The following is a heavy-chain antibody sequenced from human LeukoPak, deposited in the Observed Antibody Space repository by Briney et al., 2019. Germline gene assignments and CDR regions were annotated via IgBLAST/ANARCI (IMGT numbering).Heavy chain of an antibody. CDR2: ISANNGNT. V-gene: IGHV1-18*01. D-gene: IGHD3-16*01. CDR1: GYTFTSYS. Sequence: ASVKVSCKASGYTFTSYSISWVRHAPGQGLEWMGWISANNGNTNYAQKLQGRVTMTTDTSTTTAYMKLRSLRSDDTALDYSASAGMIPFGGVLVICVVYMDVWGKGTTVTVSS. J-gene: IGHJ6*03. CDR3: ASAGMIPFGGVLVICVVYMDV.